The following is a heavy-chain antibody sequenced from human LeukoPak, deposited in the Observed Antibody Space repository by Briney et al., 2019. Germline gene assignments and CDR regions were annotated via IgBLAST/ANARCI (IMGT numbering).Heavy chain of an antibody. Sequence: PSETLSLTCTVSGGSIGTYFWNWIRQSAGEGLEWIGHVYNGGRTNYNPSLKGRGTISVDTSRNLFSLRLSSVTAADTAVYYCARDFVETGVVGFDMWGQGTMVTVSS. CDR3: ARDFVETGVVGFDM. J-gene: IGHJ3*02. CDR2: VYNGGRT. V-gene: IGHV4-4*07. CDR1: GGSIGTYF. D-gene: IGHD2-8*02.